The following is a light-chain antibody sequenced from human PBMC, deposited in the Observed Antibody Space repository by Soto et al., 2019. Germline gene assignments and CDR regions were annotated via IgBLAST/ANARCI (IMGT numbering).Light chain of an antibody. Sequence: QSALTQPASVSGSPGQSITISCIGTSSNVGNYNLVSWYQQYPGRSPKLMIYGGSRRPSGISNRFSGSKSDNTATLTISGLSAEDEATYFCCSFAGNSTLIFGGGTKVTVL. V-gene: IGLV2-23*01. J-gene: IGLJ2*01. CDR3: CSFAGNSTLI. CDR1: SSNVGNYNL. CDR2: GGS.